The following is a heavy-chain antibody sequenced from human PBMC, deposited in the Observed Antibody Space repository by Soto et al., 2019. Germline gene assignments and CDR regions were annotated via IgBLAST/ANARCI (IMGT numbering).Heavy chain of an antibody. Sequence: PGESLKISCKGSGYIFSIYWIGWVRQVPGKGLEWMGIIYPGDSDTRYNPSFQGQVTISVDKSISTAYLQWNSLKASDTAMYYCARSRRGAYSSGWYSPSGYYNYGIDVWGQGTKVTVSS. D-gene: IGHD6-19*01. CDR2: IYPGDSDT. CDR1: GYIFSIYW. CDR3: ARSRRGAYSSGWYSPSGYYNYGIDV. J-gene: IGHJ6*02. V-gene: IGHV5-51*01.